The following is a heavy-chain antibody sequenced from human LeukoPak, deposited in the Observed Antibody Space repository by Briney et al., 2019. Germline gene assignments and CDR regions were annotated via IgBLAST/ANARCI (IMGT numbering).Heavy chain of an antibody. Sequence: SETLSLTCGVSGDSISSNKWWNWVRQPPGKGLEWIGEIYHSGRTNFNPSLKSRVTISVDKSKNQFSLRLTSVTAADTAVYYCARELGGGYYGGAFDIWGQGTMVTVSS. CDR2: IYHSGRT. V-gene: IGHV4-4*02. J-gene: IGHJ3*02. CDR1: GDSISSNKW. D-gene: IGHD3-16*01. CDR3: ARELGGGYYGGAFDI.